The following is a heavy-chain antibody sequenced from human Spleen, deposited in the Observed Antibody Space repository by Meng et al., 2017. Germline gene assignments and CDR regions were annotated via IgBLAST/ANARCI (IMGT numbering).Heavy chain of an antibody. V-gene: IGHV1-3*04. CDR1: GYTFSNYA. CDR2: INTDNGHT. CDR3: ARSWITEMANFDS. D-gene: IGHD5-24*01. Sequence: QVHFVQSGAEVKKPGASVKVSCKASGYTFSNYAMHWVRQAPGQRPEWMGWINTDNGHTRYSQRFQARLTILRDTSASTAYMELSSLRSEDTAVYYCARSWITEMANFDSWGQGTLVTVSS. J-gene: IGHJ4*02.